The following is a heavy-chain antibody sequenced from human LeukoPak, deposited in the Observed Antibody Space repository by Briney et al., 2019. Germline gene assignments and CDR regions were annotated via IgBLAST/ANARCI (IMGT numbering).Heavy chain of an antibody. D-gene: IGHD4-23*01. CDR2: ISYDGSNK. Sequence: GRSLRLSCAASGFTFSSYGMHWVRQAPGKGLEWVAVISYDGSNKYYADSVKGRFTISRDNSKNTLYLQMNSLRAEDTAVYYCAKSTVGSDYWGQGTLVTVSS. V-gene: IGHV3-30*18. CDR1: GFTFSSYG. CDR3: AKSTVGSDY. J-gene: IGHJ4*02.